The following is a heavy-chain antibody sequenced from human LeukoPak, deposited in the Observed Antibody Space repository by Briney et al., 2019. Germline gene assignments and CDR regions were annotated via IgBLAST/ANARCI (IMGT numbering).Heavy chain of an antibody. CDR1: GFTFDDYA. CDR3: AKDLGGYYFDY. CDR2: ISGSDGGA. J-gene: IGHJ4*02. V-gene: IGHV3-23*01. D-gene: IGHD3-16*01. Sequence: PGRSLRLSCAASGFTFDDYAMSWVRQAPGKGLEWVSAISGSDGGAYYADSVKGRFTISRDNSKNTLYLQMNSLRAEDTAVYYCAKDLGGYYFDYWGQGTLVIVSS.